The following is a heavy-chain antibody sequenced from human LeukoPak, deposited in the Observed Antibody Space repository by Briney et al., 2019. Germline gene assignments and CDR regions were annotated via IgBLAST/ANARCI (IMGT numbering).Heavy chain of an antibody. CDR1: GFTFGDYA. Sequence: GRSLRLSCTASGFTFGDYAMSWVRQAPGKGLEWVGFIRSKAYGGTTEYAASVKGRFTISRDDSKSIAYLQMNSLKAEDTVVYHCTRPDYYDGSGYHYWGQGTLVTVSS. CDR3: TRPDYYDGSGYHY. V-gene: IGHV3-49*04. D-gene: IGHD3-22*01. J-gene: IGHJ4*02. CDR2: IRSKAYGGTT.